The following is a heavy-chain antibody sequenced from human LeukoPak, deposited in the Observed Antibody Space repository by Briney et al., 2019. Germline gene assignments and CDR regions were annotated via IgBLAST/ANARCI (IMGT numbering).Heavy chain of an antibody. CDR3: ARDYEQQNYYYGMDV. V-gene: IGHV3-30*03. Sequence: GGSLRLSCAASGFTFSSYGMHWVRQAPGRGLEWVAVISYDGSNKYYADSVKGRFTISRDNSKNTLYLQMNSLRAEDTAVYYCARDYEQQNYYYGMDVWGQGTTVTVSS. CDR2: ISYDGSNK. CDR1: GFTFSSYG. J-gene: IGHJ6*02. D-gene: IGHD6-13*01.